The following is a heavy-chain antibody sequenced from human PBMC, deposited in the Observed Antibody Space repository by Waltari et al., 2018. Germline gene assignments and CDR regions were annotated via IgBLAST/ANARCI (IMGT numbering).Heavy chain of an antibody. V-gene: IGHV3-48*03. CDR1: GFTFSSYE. J-gene: IGHJ3*02. Sequence: EVQLVESGGGLVQPGGSLRLSCAASGFTFSSYEMNWVLQAPGKGLEWVSYISSSGSTIYYADSVKGRFTISRDNAKNSLYLQMNSLRAEDTAVYYCARDQGSSSWYGNHAFDIWGQGTMVTVSS. CDR3: ARDQGSSSWYGNHAFDI. D-gene: IGHD6-13*01. CDR2: ISSSGSTI.